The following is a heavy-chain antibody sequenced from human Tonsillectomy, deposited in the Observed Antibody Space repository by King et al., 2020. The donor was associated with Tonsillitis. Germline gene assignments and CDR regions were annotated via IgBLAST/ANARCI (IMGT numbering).Heavy chain of an antibody. D-gene: IGHD3-10*01. CDR3: ARRGRGGNDVFDI. J-gene: IGHJ3*02. CDR1: GGFISGGSYY. V-gene: IGHV4-61*02. CDR2: IYSSGLT. Sequence: VQLQESGPGLVKPSQTLSLTCSVSGGFISGGSYYWSWIRQPAGMGLEWIGRIYSSGLTDYNPSLKSRVTISVDTSKNQFSLNLTSVTAADTAVYYCARRGRGGNDVFDIWGQGTMVTVSS.